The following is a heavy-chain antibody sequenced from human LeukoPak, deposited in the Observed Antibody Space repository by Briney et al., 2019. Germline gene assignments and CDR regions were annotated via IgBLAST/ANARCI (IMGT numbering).Heavy chain of an antibody. J-gene: IGHJ4*02. Sequence: ASVKVSCKASGYTFTDYYIHWVRQAPGQGLEWMGWVNPNSGGTNYAQKFQGRVTMTRDTSISTAYMEVSRLRSDDTALYYCARVRGRFGLDYWGQGTLVTVSS. CDR1: GYTFTDYY. CDR3: ARVRGRFGLDY. V-gene: IGHV1-2*02. D-gene: IGHD3-3*01. CDR2: VNPNSGGT.